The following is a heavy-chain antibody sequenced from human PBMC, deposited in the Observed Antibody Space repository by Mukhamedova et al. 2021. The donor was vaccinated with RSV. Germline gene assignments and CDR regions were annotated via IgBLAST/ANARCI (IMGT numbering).Heavy chain of an antibody. J-gene: IGHJ4*02. CDR3: ARVPPNY. CDR2: IYSGGST. V-gene: IGHV3-66*02. Sequence: GWVSVIYSGGSTYYADSVKGRFTISRDNSKNTLYLQMNSLRAEDTAVYYCARVPPNYWDQGTLVTVSS.